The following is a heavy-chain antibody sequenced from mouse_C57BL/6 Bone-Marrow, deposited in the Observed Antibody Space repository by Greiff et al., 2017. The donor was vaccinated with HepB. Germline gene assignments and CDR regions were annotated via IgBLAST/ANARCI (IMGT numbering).Heavy chain of an antibody. J-gene: IGHJ1*03. CDR2: IYPGSGST. CDR3: AREGFSLWYFDV. CDR1: GYTFTSYW. V-gene: IGHV1-55*01. Sequence: QVQLQQPGAELVKPGASVKMSCKASGYTFTSYWITWVKQRPGQGLEWIGDIYPGSGSTTYNEKFKSKATLTVDTSSSTAYMQLSSLTSEDSAVYYCAREGFSLWYFDVWGTGTTVTVSS.